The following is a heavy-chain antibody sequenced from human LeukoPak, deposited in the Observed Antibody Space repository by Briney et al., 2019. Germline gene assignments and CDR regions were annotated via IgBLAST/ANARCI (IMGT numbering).Heavy chain of an antibody. D-gene: IGHD6-19*01. V-gene: IGHV3-23*01. CDR3: AKDRSGWYYFDY. CDR1: GFTFSSYA. J-gene: IGHJ4*02. Sequence: GGSLRLSCAASGFTFSSYAMSWVRQALGKGLEWVSAISGSGGSTYYADSVKGRFTISRDNSKNTLYLQMNSLRAEDTAVYYCAKDRSGWYYFDYWGQGTLVTVSS. CDR2: ISGSGGST.